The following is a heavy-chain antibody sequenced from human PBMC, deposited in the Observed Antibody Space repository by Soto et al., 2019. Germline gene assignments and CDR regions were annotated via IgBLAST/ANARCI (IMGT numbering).Heavy chain of an antibody. CDR3: ARVRYDRSGFDH. Sequence: QVQLQELGPGLVRPSGALSVTCAVSGDSISRSHWWSWVRQSPGKGLEWIGEISHSGITNYNPSLKSRVTRAGDKSKNQLSLKLTSVTAADTAVYYCARVRYDRSGFDHWGQGTLVSVSS. CDR1: GDSISRSHW. CDR2: ISHSGIT. V-gene: IGHV4-4*02. J-gene: IGHJ4*02. D-gene: IGHD3-22*01.